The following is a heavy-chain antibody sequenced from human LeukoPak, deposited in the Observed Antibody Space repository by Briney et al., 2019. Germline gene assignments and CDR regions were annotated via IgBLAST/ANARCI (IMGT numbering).Heavy chain of an antibody. CDR1: GYTFTGYY. V-gene: IGHV1-2*02. CDR2: INSNTGDT. J-gene: IGHJ3*02. Sequence: ASVKVSCKASGYTFTGYYMHWVRQAPGQGLEWMGWINSNTGDTKYAQKFQGRVTMTRDTSISTVYMEVSRLRSDDTAVYYCARLAGFDAFDIWGQGTMVTVSS. D-gene: IGHD6-19*01. CDR3: ARLAGFDAFDI.